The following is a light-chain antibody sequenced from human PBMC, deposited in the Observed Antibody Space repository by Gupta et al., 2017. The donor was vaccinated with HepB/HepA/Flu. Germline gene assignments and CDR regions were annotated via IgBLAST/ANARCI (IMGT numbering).Light chain of an antibody. Sequence: QSVLPQPPSVSGAPVQRVTISCTGSSSNIGAGYDVHWYQQLPGTAPKLPIYGNSNRPSGVPDRFSGSKSGTSASLAITGLQAEDEADYYCQSYDSSLSGVVFGGGTKLTVL. J-gene: IGLJ2*01. CDR2: GNS. CDR1: SSNIGAGYD. CDR3: QSYDSSLSGVV. V-gene: IGLV1-40*01.